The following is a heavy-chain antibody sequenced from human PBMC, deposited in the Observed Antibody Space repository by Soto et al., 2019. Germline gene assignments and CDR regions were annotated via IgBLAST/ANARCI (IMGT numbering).Heavy chain of an antibody. D-gene: IGHD3-9*01. V-gene: IGHV3-21*01. J-gene: IGHJ4*02. CDR2: ISSSSSFI. CDR3: ARGHYDILTAYYNIDY. CDR1: GFTFSSYS. Sequence: PGGSLRLSCAASGFTFSSYSMNWVRQAPGKGLQWVSSISSSSSFIYYADSVKGRFTISRDNARDSLYLQMNSLRAEDTAVYYCARGHYDILTAYYNIDYWGQGTLVNRLL.